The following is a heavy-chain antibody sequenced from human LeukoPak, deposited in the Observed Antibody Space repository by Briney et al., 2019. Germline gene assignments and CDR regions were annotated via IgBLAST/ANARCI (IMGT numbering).Heavy chain of an antibody. Sequence: GGSLRLSCAGSGFSFSSFGMHWVRLPPGKGLEWVAVISNDGSIKYYTYSVKGRFTISRDNAKNTLYLQMHSLRAEDTAVYYCASNWGFDYWGQGTLVTVSS. D-gene: IGHD7-27*01. CDR1: GFSFSSFG. J-gene: IGHJ4*02. CDR2: ISNDGSIK. V-gene: IGHV3-30*03. CDR3: ASNWGFDY.